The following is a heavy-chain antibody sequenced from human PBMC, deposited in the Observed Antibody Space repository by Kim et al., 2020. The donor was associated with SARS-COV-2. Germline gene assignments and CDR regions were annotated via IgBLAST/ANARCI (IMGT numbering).Heavy chain of an antibody. J-gene: IGHJ4*02. CDR2: GSEG. Sequence: GSEGHYVDSGKGGFTISSDNAKNSLYLQMKSLRAEDTAVYYCASTQTFDYWGQGTLVTVSS. V-gene: IGHV3-7*03. CDR3: ASTQTFDY.